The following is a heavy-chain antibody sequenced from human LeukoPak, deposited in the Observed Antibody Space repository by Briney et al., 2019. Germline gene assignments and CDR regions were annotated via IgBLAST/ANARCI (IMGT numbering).Heavy chain of an antibody. V-gene: IGHV3-30*04. Sequence: PGGSLRLSCAASGFTFSSYAMHWVRQAPGKGLEWVAVISYDGSNKYYAAPVKGRFTISRDNPKNTLYLQMNSLRAEDTAVYFCAKRGVVIRVILVGFHKEAYYFDSWGQGALVTVSS. J-gene: IGHJ4*02. D-gene: IGHD3-22*01. CDR2: ISYDGSNK. CDR3: AKRGVVIRVILVGFHKEAYYFDS. CDR1: GFTFSSYA.